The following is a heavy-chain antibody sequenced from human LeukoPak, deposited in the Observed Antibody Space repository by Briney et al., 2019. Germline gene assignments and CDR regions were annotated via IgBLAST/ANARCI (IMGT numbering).Heavy chain of an antibody. CDR2: IYYSGST. CDR3: ARVGRITIFGVVRTWFDY. J-gene: IGHJ4*02. D-gene: IGHD3-3*01. V-gene: IGHV4-39*07. Sequence: PGGSLRLSCAASGFTLSRYAMSWIRQPPGKGLEWIGSIYYSGSTYYNPSLKSRVTISVDTSKNQFSLKLSSVTAADTAVYYCARVGRITIFGVVRTWFDYWGQGTLVTVSS. CDR1: GFTLSRYA.